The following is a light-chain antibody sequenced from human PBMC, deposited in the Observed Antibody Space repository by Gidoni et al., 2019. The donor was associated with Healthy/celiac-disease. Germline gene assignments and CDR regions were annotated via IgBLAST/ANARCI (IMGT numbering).Light chain of an antibody. CDR2: AAS. CDR3: QQYYSYPLT. V-gene: IGKV1-8*01. J-gene: IGKJ4*01. Sequence: AIRMTQSPSSLSASTGDRVTITCRASQGISSYLVWYQQQPGKAPKLRIYAASTLQSGVPSRFSGSGSGTDFTLTISCLQSEDFATYYCQQYYSYPLTFGGGTKVEIK. CDR1: QGISSY.